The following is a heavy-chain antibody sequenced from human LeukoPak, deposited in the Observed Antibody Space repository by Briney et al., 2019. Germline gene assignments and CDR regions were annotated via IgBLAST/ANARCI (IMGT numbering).Heavy chain of an antibody. CDR1: GFTFSGSA. Sequence: GGSPRLSCAASGFTFSGSAMHWVRQASGKGLEWVGRIRSKANSYATAYAASVKGRFTISRDDSKNTAYLQMNSLKTEDTAVYYCTRHQYSSGPPFDYWGQGTLVTVSS. CDR2: IRSKANSYAT. D-gene: IGHD6-19*01. J-gene: IGHJ4*02. V-gene: IGHV3-73*01. CDR3: TRHQYSSGPPFDY.